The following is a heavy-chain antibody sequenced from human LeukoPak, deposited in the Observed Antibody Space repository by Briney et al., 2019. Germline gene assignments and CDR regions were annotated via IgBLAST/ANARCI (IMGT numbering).Heavy chain of an antibody. CDR1: GFTFNNYA. CDR3: AKDQIRQTTVVTPHGY. J-gene: IGHJ4*02. Sequence: GGSLRLSCAASGFTFNNYAMSWVRQAPGRGPEWVSAVTASGGDTFYEDSVKGRFTISRDNSKNTLYLQMNSLRAEDTAVYYCAKDQIRQTTVVTPHGYWGQGTLVTVSS. V-gene: IGHV3-23*01. D-gene: IGHD4-23*01. CDR2: VTASGGDT.